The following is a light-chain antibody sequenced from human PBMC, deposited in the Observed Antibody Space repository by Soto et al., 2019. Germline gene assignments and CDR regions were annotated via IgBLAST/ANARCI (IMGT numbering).Light chain of an antibody. V-gene: IGKV1-9*01. CDR1: QGISSY. Sequence: DIQLTQSPSFLSASVGDRVTITCRASQGISSYLAWYQQKPGKAPKLLIYAASTLQSGVPSRFSGSGSGTEFTLTISSLQPEDSATYYCQQFKSYSYTFGQGTKLEIK. J-gene: IGKJ2*01. CDR2: AAS. CDR3: QQFKSYSYT.